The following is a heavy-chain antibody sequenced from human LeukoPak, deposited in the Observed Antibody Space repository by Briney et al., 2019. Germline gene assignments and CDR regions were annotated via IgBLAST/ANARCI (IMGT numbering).Heavy chain of an antibody. Sequence: SVKVSCKASGGTFSSYAISWVRQAPGQGLEWMGRIIPIFGSANYAQKFQGRVTITTDESTSTAYMELSSLRSEDTAVYYCARAMLIRRSVFDYWGQGTLVTVSS. CDR3: ARAMLIRRSVFDY. V-gene: IGHV1-69*05. J-gene: IGHJ4*02. CDR2: IIPIFGSA. CDR1: GGTFSSYA. D-gene: IGHD2-21*01.